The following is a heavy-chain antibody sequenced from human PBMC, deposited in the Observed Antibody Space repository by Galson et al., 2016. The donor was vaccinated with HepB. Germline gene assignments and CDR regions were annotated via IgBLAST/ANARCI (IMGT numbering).Heavy chain of an antibody. D-gene: IGHD4-17*01. CDR2: ISYDASNK. CDR3: AKGKGADYRDQDFYYYGMDS. Sequence: SLRLSCAASGLTLSSYGMHWVRRAPGKGLEWVALISYDASNKYYADSVKGRFTISRDNSKSTLYLHMNSLRPEDTAMYYWAKGKGADYRDQDFYYYGMDSWGHGTTVTVSS. J-gene: IGHJ6*02. CDR1: GLTLSSYG. V-gene: IGHV3-30*18.